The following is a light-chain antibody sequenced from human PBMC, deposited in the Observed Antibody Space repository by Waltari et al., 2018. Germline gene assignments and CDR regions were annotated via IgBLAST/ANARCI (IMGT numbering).Light chain of an antibody. J-gene: IGKJ5*01. CDR1: QSVSDY. CDR3: QQRSNWPIS. CDR2: AAS. Sequence: EIVLTQSPATLSLSPGERAPLSCRARQSVSDYLAWYQQKPGQAPRLLISAASNRATGIPARFSGSGSGTDFTLTISSLEPEDFAFYYCQQRSNWPISFGQGTRLEIK. V-gene: IGKV3-11*01.